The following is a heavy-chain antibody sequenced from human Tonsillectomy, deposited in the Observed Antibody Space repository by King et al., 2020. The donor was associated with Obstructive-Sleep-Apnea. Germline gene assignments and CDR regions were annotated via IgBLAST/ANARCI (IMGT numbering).Heavy chain of an antibody. CDR2: IYHSGST. V-gene: IGHV4-38-2*02. CDR3: ARDTWDTYYYGSGTPGGY. J-gene: IGHJ4*02. CDR1: GYSISSGYY. D-gene: IGHD3-10*01. Sequence: QLQESGPGLVKPSETLSLTCTVSGYSISSGYYWGWIRQPPGKGLEWIGSIYHSGSTCYNPSLKSRVTISVDTSKNQFSLKLSSVTAADTAVYYCARDTWDTYYYGSGTPGGYWGQGTLVTVSS.